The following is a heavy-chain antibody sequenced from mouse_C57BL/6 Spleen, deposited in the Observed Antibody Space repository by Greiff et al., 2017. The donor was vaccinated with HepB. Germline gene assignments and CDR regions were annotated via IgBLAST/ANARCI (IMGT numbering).Heavy chain of an antibody. D-gene: IGHD4-1*01. J-gene: IGHJ4*01. CDR1: GFSLTSYA. CDR3: ARKGTWDEYAMDY. CDR2: IWTGGGT. V-gene: IGHV2-9-1*01. Sequence: VQLVESGPGLVAPSQCLSITCTVSGFSLTSYAISWVRQPPGKGLEWLGVIWTGGGTNYNSALKTRLSISKDNSKSQLFLKMNSLQTDDTARYYCARKGTWDEYAMDYWGQGTSVTVSS.